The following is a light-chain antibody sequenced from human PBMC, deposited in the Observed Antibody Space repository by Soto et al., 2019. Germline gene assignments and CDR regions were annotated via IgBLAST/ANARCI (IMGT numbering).Light chain of an antibody. CDR1: SSDIGTYNY. Sequence: QSALTQPPSASGSPGQSVTISCTGTSSDIGTYNYVSWYQHHPGRPPKLMISEVNKRPSGVPDRFSGSKSGNTASLTISGLQAEDEADYYCGACAGIDYYVFGSGTKLTVL. CDR2: EVN. V-gene: IGLV2-8*01. J-gene: IGLJ1*01. CDR3: GACAGIDYYV.